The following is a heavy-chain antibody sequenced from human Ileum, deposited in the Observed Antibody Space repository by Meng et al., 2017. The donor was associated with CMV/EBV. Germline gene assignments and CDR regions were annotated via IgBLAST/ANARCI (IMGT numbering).Heavy chain of an antibody. V-gene: IGHV1-8*01. J-gene: IGHJ6*02. Sequence: GGSLRLSCKASGYTFSSFDINWVRQTPGQGLEWMGWLNPNNGNTGYAQKFQGRFTMTRNTSVSTVSMEMTGIKFEDTAVYFCARGRFGFRGSNPYFYGPDFWGQGTTVTVSS. CDR1: GYTFSSFD. D-gene: IGHD3-10*01. CDR2: LNPNNGNT. CDR3: ARGRFGFRGSNPYFYGPDF.